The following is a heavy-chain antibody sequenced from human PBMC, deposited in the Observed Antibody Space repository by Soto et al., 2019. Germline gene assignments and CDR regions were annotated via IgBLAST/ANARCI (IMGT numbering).Heavy chain of an antibody. CDR2: INAGNGET. Sequence: VQLVQSGAEVMQPGASVKVSCKASGYTFTTYTIQWVRQAPGQRLEWMGWINAGNGETKYSQNFQGRVTITRDTSASTAYMELNSLRSEDTAVYYCARSTTSCYSLCWFDPWGQGTLVTVPS. V-gene: IGHV1-3*01. D-gene: IGHD2-2*02. CDR1: GYTFTTYT. CDR3: ARSTTSCYSLCWFDP. J-gene: IGHJ5*02.